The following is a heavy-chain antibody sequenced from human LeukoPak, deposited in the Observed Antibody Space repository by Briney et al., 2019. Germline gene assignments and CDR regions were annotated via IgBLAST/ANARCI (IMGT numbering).Heavy chain of an antibody. Sequence: PSETLSLTCTVSGGSISSYYWSWIRQPPGKGLEWIGYIYYSGSTNYNPSLKSRVTISVDTSKNQFSLELSSVTAADTAVYYCARGNEDDSSGYYYGYYYYYMDVWGKGTTVTVSS. CDR1: GGSISSYY. D-gene: IGHD3-22*01. CDR2: IYYSGST. V-gene: IGHV4-59*01. CDR3: ARGNEDDSSGYYYGYYYYYMDV. J-gene: IGHJ6*03.